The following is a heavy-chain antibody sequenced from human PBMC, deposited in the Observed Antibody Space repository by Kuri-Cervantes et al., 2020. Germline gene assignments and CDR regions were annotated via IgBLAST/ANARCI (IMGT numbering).Heavy chain of an antibody. Sequence: SETLSLTCGVSGGSISSGGYSWNWSRQPPGKGLEWIGNIYHSGSTFYNPSLKSRVTISVDRSKNQFSLKLSSVTAADTAVYYCARGAYDSSGYDFIEYFQHWGQGTLVTVSS. D-gene: IGHD3-22*01. J-gene: IGHJ1*01. V-gene: IGHV4-30-2*01. CDR2: IYHSGST. CDR3: ARGAYDSSGYDFIEYFQH. CDR1: GGSISSGGYS.